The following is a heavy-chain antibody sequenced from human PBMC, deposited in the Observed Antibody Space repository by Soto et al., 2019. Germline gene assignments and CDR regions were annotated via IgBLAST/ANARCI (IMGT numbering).Heavy chain of an antibody. V-gene: IGHV3-30*18. CDR3: AKDWGYGDPPGVDY. CDR2: ISYDGSNK. J-gene: IGHJ4*02. CDR1: GFTFSSYG. D-gene: IGHD4-17*01. Sequence: QVQLVESGGGVVQPGRSLRLSCAASGFTFSSYGMHWVRQAPGKGLEWVAVISYDGSNKYYADSVKGRFTISRDNSKNTLYLQMNSLRAEDTAVYYCAKDWGYGDPPGVDYWGQGTLVTVSS.